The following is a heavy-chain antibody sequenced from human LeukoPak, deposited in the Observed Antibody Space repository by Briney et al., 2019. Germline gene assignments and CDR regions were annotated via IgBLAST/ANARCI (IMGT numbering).Heavy chain of an antibody. V-gene: IGHV4-4*07. J-gene: IGHJ5*02. CDR3: ARVVVVSQPAFDP. CDR1: GYSISSGYY. CDR2: IYTSGST. Sequence: SETLSLTCSVSGYSISSGYYWSWIRQPAGKGLEWIGRIYTSGSTNYNPSLKSRVTMSVDTSKNQFSLKLSSVTAADTAVYYCARVVVVSQPAFDPWGQGTLVTVSS. D-gene: IGHD2-15*01.